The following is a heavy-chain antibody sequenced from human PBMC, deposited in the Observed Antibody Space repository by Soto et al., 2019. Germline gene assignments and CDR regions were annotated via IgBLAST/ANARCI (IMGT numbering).Heavy chain of an antibody. J-gene: IGHJ5*02. CDR3: AREKFSNYFDP. CDR1: GGTFNSYG. D-gene: IGHD4-4*01. CDR2: IIPIFGTA. V-gene: IGHV1-69*01. Sequence: QVQLVQSGAEVKKPGSSVKVSCKTSGGTFNSYGLSWVRQAPGQGPEWMGQIIPIFGTAKYAQRFQDRLTISADESTSTVYMELSSLRSDDTAMYYCAREKFSNYFDPWGQGTLVTVSS.